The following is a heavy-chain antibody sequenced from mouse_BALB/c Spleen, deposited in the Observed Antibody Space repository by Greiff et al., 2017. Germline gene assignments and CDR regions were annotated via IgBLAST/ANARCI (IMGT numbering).Heavy chain of an antibody. CDR2: ISSGSSTI. V-gene: IGHV5-17*02. Sequence: EVKLMESGGGLVQPGGSRKLSCAASGFTFSSFGMHWVRQAPEKGLEWVAYISSGSSTIYYADTVKGRFTISRDNPKNTLFLQMTSLRSEDTAMYYCARLANYDYDAMDYWGQGTSVTVSS. J-gene: IGHJ4*01. CDR3: ARLANYDYDAMDY. D-gene: IGHD1-1*02. CDR1: GFTFSSFG.